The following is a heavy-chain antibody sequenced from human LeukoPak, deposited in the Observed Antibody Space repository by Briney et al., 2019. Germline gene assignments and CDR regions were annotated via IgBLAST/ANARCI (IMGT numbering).Heavy chain of an antibody. Sequence: GGSLRLSCAASGFTFSNAWMSWVRQAPGKGLEWVGRIKSKLTGGTTDYIAPVKGRFTISRDDSKNTLYLQMNSLRAEDTAVYYCAKAFKPGIAVAVPFDYWGQGTLVTVSS. CDR1: GFTFSNAW. V-gene: IGHV3-15*01. CDR3: AKAFKPGIAVAVPFDY. J-gene: IGHJ4*02. D-gene: IGHD6-19*01. CDR2: IKSKLTGGTT.